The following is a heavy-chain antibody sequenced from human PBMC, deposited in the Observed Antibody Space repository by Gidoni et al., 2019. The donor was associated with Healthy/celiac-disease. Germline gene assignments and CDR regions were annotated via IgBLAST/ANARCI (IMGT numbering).Heavy chain of an antibody. D-gene: IGHD4-17*01. Sequence: EVQLVESGGGLVQPGRSLRLSCAASGFTFADYAMHWVRQAPGKGLEWVSGISWNSGSIGYADSVKGRFTISRDKAKNSPYLQMNSLRAEDTALYYCAKGLDYGDYGPVHFDYWGQGTLVTVSS. CDR3: AKGLDYGDYGPVHFDY. CDR1: GFTFADYA. CDR2: ISWNSGSI. J-gene: IGHJ4*02. V-gene: IGHV3-9*01.